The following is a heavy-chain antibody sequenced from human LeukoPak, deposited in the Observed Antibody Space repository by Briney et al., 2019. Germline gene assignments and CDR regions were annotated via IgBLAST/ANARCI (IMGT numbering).Heavy chain of an antibody. CDR3: ARGRGVGSGTQGYFQH. CDR1: GYTFTTYG. V-gene: IGHV1-18*01. J-gene: IGHJ1*01. CDR2: ISGYNGNT. Sequence: ASVKVSCKASGYTFTTYGINWVRQAPGQGLEWMGWISGYNGNTSYAQNLQDRVTMTTDTSTSAAYMELRSLRSDDTAVYYCARGRGVGSGTQGYFQHWGQGTLVTVSS. D-gene: IGHD3-10*01.